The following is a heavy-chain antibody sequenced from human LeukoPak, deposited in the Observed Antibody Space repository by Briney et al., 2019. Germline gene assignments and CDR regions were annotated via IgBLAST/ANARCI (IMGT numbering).Heavy chain of an antibody. J-gene: IGHJ4*02. Sequence: ASVTVSCKASGYTFTGYYMHWVRQAPGQGLEWMGWINPNSGGTNYAQKFQGRVTMTRDTSISTAYMELSRLRSDDTAVYYCARDIHSSGWYVGYWGQGTLVTVSS. V-gene: IGHV1-2*02. CDR3: ARDIHSSGWYVGY. CDR2: INPNSGGT. D-gene: IGHD6-19*01. CDR1: GYTFTGYY.